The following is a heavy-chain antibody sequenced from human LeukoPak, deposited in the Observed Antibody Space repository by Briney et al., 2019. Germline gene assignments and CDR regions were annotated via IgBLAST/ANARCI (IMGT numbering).Heavy chain of an antibody. CDR2: VYSVGSST. CDR1: GFSFSSYW. CDR3: ATEYGDHLFDY. Sequence: PGGSLRLSCAASGFSFSSYWTHWVRQAPGKGLVWVSRVYSVGSSTSYADSAKGRFIISRDNAKNTLYLQMNSLRAEDTAVYYCATEYGDHLFDYWGQGTLVTVSS. V-gene: IGHV3-74*01. D-gene: IGHD4-17*01. J-gene: IGHJ4*02.